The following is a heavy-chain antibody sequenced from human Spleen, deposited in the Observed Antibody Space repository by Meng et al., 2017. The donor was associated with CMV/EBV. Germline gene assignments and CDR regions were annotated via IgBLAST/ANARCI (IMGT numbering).Heavy chain of an antibody. CDR1: GYTFTSYY. CDR3: TGNDQLLMYYFDS. J-gene: IGHJ4*02. D-gene: IGHD1-1*01. V-gene: IGHV1-46*01. Sequence: ASVKVSCKASGYTFTSYYMHWVRQAPGQGLEWMGIINPSGGSTSYAQKFQGRVTMTRDTSTSTVYMELSSLRSEDSAMYYCTGNDQLLMYYFDSWGQGTLVTVSS. CDR2: INPSGGST.